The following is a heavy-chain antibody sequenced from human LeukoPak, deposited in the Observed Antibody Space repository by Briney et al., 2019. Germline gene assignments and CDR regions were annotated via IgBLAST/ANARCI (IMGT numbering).Heavy chain of an antibody. CDR2: IYYSGST. V-gene: IGHV4-39*01. D-gene: IGHD3-22*01. J-gene: IGHJ5*02. CDR1: GGSISSSSYY. Sequence: SETLSRTCTVSGGSISSSSYYWGWIRQPPGKGLEWIGRIYYSGSTYYNPSLKSRVTISVDTSKNQFSLKLSSVTAADTAVYYCARVGDGYYYDSSGYYYVAFDPWGQGTLVTVSS. CDR3: ARVGDGYYYDSSGYYYVAFDP.